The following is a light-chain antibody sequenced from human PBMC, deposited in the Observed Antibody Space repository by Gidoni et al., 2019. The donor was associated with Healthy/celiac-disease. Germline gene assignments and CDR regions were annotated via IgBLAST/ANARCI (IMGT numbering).Light chain of an antibody. Sequence: DIVMTQSPLSLPVTPAEPASISCRSSQSLLHSNGYTYLDWYLQKPGQSPHLLIYLGSNRASGVPDRFSGSGSGTDFTLRISRVEAEDVGVYYCMQALQTPWAFGQGTKVEIK. CDR2: LGS. J-gene: IGKJ1*01. CDR1: QSLLHSNGYTY. V-gene: IGKV2-28*01. CDR3: MQALQTPWA.